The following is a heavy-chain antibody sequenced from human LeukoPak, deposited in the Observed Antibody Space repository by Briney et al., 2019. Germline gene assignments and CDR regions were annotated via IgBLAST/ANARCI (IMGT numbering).Heavy chain of an antibody. CDR1: GFTFSSYS. V-gene: IGHV3-21*01. CDR3: ARDLRSRGWCGLDL. CDR2: ISSSSSYI. Sequence: GGPLRLSCAASGFTFSSYSMNWVRQAPGKGLEWVSSISSSSSYIYYADSVKGRFTISRDNAKNSLYLQMNSLRAEDTAVYYCARDLRSRGWCGLDLWGRGILVTVSS. J-gene: IGHJ2*01. D-gene: IGHD6-19*01.